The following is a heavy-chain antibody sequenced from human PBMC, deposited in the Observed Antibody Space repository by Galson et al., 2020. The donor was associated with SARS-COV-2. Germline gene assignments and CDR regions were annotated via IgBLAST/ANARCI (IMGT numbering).Heavy chain of an antibody. D-gene: IGHD2-15*01. J-gene: IGHJ2*01. V-gene: IGHV4-34*01. CDR1: GGSFSGYY. CDR3: ARGLDGGGGYWCFDL. CDR2: INHSGST. Sequence: LETLSLTCAVYGGSFSGYYWSWIRQPPGKGLEWIGEINHSGSTNYNPSLKSRVTISVDTSKNQFSLKLSSVTAADTAVYYCARGLDGGGGYWCFDLWGRGTLVTVSS.